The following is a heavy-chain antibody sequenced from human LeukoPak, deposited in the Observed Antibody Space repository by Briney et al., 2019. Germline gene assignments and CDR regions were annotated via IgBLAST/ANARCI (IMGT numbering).Heavy chain of an antibody. CDR3: ARGNKQIRFLEWLLSDGSSYFDY. D-gene: IGHD3-3*01. J-gene: IGHJ4*02. Sequence: ASVKVSCKASGYTFTSYDINWVRQATGQGLEWMGWMNPNSGNTGYAQKFQGRVTITRNTSISTAYMELSSLRSEDTAVYYCARGNKQIRFLEWLLSDGSSYFDYWGQGTLVTVSS. CDR2: MNPNSGNT. V-gene: IGHV1-8*03. CDR1: GYTFTSYD.